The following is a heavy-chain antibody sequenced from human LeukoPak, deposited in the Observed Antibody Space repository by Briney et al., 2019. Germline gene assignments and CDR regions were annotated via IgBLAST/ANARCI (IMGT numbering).Heavy chain of an antibody. V-gene: IGHV4-39*01. J-gene: IGHJ4*02. CDR1: GGSISSSSYY. Sequence: SETLSLTCTVSGGSISSSSYYWGWIRQPPGKGLEWIGSIYYSGSTYYNPSLKSRVTISVDTSKNQFSLKLSSMTAADTAVYYCARRGRQQQLSYFDYWGQGTLVTVSS. CDR3: ARRGRQQQLSYFDY. CDR2: IYYSGST. D-gene: IGHD6-13*01.